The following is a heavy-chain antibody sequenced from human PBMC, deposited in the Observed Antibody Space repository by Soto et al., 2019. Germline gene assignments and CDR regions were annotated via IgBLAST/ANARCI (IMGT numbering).Heavy chain of an antibody. CDR2: IYYSGST. J-gene: IGHJ5*02. CDR3: ARGLKGGHIVVVTAIHHWFDP. Sequence: LSLTCTVSGGSISSGGYYWSWIRQHPGKGLEWIGYIYYSGSTYYNPSLKSRVTISVDTSKNQFSLKLSSVTAADTAVYYCARGLKGGHIVVVTAIHHWFDPWGQGTLVTVSS. V-gene: IGHV4-31*03. CDR1: GGSISSGGYY. D-gene: IGHD2-21*02.